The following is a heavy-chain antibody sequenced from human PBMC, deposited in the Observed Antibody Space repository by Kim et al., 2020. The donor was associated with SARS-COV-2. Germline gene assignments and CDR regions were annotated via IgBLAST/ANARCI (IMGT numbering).Heavy chain of an antibody. CDR1: GFSFSHFA. CDR3: ARVGVASAPLYY. Sequence: GGSLRLSCAASGFSFSHFAMSWVRQAPGKGLEWVSVIYSGVSDTYYADSVKGRFTISSDDSKNTLYLQMNSLRAEDTAIYYCARVGVASAPLYYWGQG. J-gene: IGHJ4*02. V-gene: IGHV3-23*03. D-gene: IGHD3-16*01. CDR2: IYSGVSDT.